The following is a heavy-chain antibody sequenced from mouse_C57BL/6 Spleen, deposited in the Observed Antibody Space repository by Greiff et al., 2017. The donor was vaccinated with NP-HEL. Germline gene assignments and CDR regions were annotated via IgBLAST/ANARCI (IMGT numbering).Heavy chain of an antibody. V-gene: IGHV1-62-2*01. Sequence: QVQLQQSGAELVKPGASVKLSCKASGYTFTEYTIHWVKQRSGQGLEWIGWFYPGSGSIKYNEKFKDKATLTADKSSSTVYMELSRVTSEVSAVFFCARHHYYGSSWESPWFAYWGQGTLVTVSA. CDR1: GYTFTEYT. J-gene: IGHJ3*01. D-gene: IGHD1-1*01. CDR2: FYPGSGSI. CDR3: ARHHYYGSSWESPWFAY.